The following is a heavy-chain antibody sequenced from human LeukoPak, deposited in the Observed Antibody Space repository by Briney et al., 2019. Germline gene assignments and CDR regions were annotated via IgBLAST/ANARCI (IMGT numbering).Heavy chain of an antibody. V-gene: IGHV4-30-2*01. CDR3: ARLQYCSGTSCYWFDP. J-gene: IGHJ5*02. CDR2: IYHTGST. D-gene: IGHD2-2*01. CDR1: GGSLSSGGYS. Sequence: IPSQTLSLTCAVSGGSLSSGGYSWSWIRQPPGKGLEWIGYIYHTGSTYYNPSLKSRVTISVDTSKNQFSLRLSSVTAADTAVYYCARLQYCSGTSCYWFDPWGQGTLVTVSS.